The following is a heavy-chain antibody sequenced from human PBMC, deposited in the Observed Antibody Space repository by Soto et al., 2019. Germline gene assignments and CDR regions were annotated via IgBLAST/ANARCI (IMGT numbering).Heavy chain of an antibody. Sequence: RSLTCTVSGGSISSGGYYWSWIRQHPGKGLEWIGYIYYSGSTYYNPSLKSRVTISVDTSKNQFSLKLSSVTAADTAVYYCARDRDKAGYYGMDVWGQGTTVTVSS. CDR1: GGSISSGGYY. J-gene: IGHJ6*02. V-gene: IGHV4-31*03. CDR3: ARDRDKAGYYGMDV. D-gene: IGHD5-18*01. CDR2: IYYSGST.